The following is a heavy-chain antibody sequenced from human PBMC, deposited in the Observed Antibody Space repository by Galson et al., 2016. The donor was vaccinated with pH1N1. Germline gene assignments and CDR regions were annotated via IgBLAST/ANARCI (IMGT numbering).Heavy chain of an antibody. D-gene: IGHD6-19*01. CDR3: VRGIEGTGVVVRGGFDL. V-gene: IGHV3-53*04. J-gene: IGHJ5*02. Sequence: SLRLSCAGSGFHVSDNYMNWVRQAPGGGLEWVSVINTPGSTYYTDSGKGRFTISRHSSRNTVYLQMNSLRPDDTAVYYCVRGIEGTGVVVRGGFDLWGQGTLVTVTS. CDR1: GFHVSDNY. CDR2: INTPGST.